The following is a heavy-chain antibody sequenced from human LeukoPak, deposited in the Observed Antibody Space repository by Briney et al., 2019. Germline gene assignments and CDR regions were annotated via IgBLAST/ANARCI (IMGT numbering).Heavy chain of an antibody. CDR2: VTGSSITT. CDR3: AREGITMMWDGFDI. V-gene: IGHV3-23*01. J-gene: IGHJ3*02. D-gene: IGHD3-22*01. CDR1: GFTFSNYA. Sequence: GGSLRLSCAVSGFTFSNYAMNWVRQAPGKGLEWFSGVTGSSITTYYADSVKGRFTISRDNSKNTLYLQMNSLRAEDTAVYYCAREGITMMWDGFDIWGQGTTVAVSS.